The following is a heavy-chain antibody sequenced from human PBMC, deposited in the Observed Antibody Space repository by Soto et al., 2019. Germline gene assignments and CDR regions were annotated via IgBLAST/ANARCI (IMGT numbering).Heavy chain of an antibody. V-gene: IGHV1-2*02. D-gene: IGHD2-21*02. J-gene: IGHJ4*02. Sequence: QVQMVQYGAEVKKPGASVKVSCKASGHTFNGHHMHWVRQAPGQGLEWMGLIDLDIGDKKYAQKLQGRVTTTSDTSITTAYMELRGLRSDDTAVYYCALEPTGTAGFDYWGQGTLETVSS. CDR2: IDLDIGDK. CDR3: ALEPTGTAGFDY. CDR1: GHTFNGHH.